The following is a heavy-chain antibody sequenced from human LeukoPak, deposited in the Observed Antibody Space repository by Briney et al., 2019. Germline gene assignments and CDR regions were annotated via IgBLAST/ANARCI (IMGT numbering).Heavy chain of an antibody. CDR1: GGTFSSYA. CDR3: ARDLTYCGGDCYPHFDY. J-gene: IGHJ4*02. V-gene: IGHV1-69*13. CDR2: IIPIFGTA. D-gene: IGHD2-21*02. Sequence: SVKVSCKASGGTFSSYAISWVRQAPGQGLEWMGGIIPIFGTANYAQKFQGRVTITADESTSTAYMELSSLRSEDTAVYYCARDLTYCGGDCYPHFDYWGQVTLVTVSS.